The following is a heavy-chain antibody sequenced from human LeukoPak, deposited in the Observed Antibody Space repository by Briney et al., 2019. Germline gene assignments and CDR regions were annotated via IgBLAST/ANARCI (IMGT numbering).Heavy chain of an antibody. V-gene: IGHV3-43*01. CDR1: GFSFNDYT. CDR2: ITRDGGHT. CDR3: ATERSRYFDH. D-gene: IGHD3-16*01. Sequence: GGSLRLSCAASGFSFNDYTLHWVRQAPGKGLELVSLITRDGGHTYYADSVKGRFTITRDISKKSFYLQMNRLSTDDTALYYSATERSRYFDHWGQGTLVTVSP. J-gene: IGHJ4*02.